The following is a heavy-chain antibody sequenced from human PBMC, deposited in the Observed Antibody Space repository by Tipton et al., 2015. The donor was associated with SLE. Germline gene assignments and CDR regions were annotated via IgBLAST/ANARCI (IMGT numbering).Heavy chain of an antibody. CDR2: IDGPTDAT. J-gene: IGHJ6*02. CDR3: AKGGLAANYAVDA. D-gene: IGHD3/OR15-3a*01. CDR1: GFTFSSYS. V-gene: IGHV3-23*01. Sequence: GSLRLSCAASGFTFSSYSMNWVRQAPGKGLEWVATIDGPTDATHYPDSVKGRFSISRDNSKNSLYLQMKSLTTEDTALYYCAKGGLAANYAVDAWGQGTTVSVSS.